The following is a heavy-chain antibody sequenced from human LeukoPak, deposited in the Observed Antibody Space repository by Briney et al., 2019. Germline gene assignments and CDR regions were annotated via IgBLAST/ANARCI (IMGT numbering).Heavy chain of an antibody. CDR3: ASSKDFYFDY. J-gene: IGHJ4*02. Sequence: GGSLRLSCAASGFTFNSYWMSWVRQAPGKGLEWVANIKQDGSEKCYVDSVKGRFTISRDNAKKSLYLQINSLRAEDTAVYYCASSKDFYFDYWGQGTLVTVSS. CDR2: IKQDGSEK. V-gene: IGHV3-7*03. CDR1: GFTFNSYW.